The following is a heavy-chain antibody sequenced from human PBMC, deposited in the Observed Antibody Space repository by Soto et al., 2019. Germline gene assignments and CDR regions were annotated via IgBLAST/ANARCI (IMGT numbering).Heavy chain of an antibody. Sequence: SETLSLTCTVSGGSISSSSYYWGWIRQPPGKGLEWIGSIYYSGSTYYNPSLKSRVTISVDTSKNQFSLKLSSVTAADTAVYYCARTVPAAIETLFDYWGQGTLVTVS. D-gene: IGHD2-2*02. J-gene: IGHJ4*02. CDR1: GGSISSSSYY. V-gene: IGHV4-39*01. CDR2: IYYSGST. CDR3: ARTVPAAIETLFDY.